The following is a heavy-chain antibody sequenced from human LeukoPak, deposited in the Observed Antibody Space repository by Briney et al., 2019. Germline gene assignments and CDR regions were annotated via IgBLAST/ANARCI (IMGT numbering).Heavy chain of an antibody. CDR1: GFTFSGSA. J-gene: IGHJ5*02. D-gene: IGHD6-6*01. CDR3: TRYSSSDNWFDP. CDR2: IRNKANSYAT. Sequence: GGSLRLSCAASGFTFSGSAMHRVRQASGKGLEWVGRIRNKANSYATAYTASVKGRFTISRDDSKNTAYLQMNSLKTEDTAVYYCTRYSSSDNWFDPWGQGTLVTVSS. V-gene: IGHV3-73*01.